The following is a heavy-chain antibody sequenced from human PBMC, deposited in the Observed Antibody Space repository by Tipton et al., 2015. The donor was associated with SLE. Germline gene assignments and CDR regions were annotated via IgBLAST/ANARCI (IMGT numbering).Heavy chain of an antibody. CDR3: ARGSSKQQLAFDY. J-gene: IGHJ4*02. D-gene: IGHD6-13*01. Sequence: TLSLTCAVYGGSFSGYYWSWIRQPPGKGLEWIGEINHSGSTNYNPSLKSRVTISVDTSKNQFSLKRSSVTAADAAVYYCARGSSKQQLAFDYWGQGTLVTVSS. CDR1: GGSFSGYY. CDR2: INHSGST. V-gene: IGHV4-34*01.